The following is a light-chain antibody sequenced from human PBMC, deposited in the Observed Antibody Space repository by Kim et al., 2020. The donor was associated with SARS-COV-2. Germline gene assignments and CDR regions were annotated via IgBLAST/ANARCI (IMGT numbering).Light chain of an antibody. CDR3: QQTHSVPLT. CDR1: QTISKH. CDR2: GVY. V-gene: IGKV1-39*01. J-gene: IGKJ5*01. Sequence: DIQITQSPSSLSASLGDRVTITCQTSQTISKHLNWFRHQTPGKAPQLLIYGVYTLHIRAPSRFRGSGFGTDFSLTINNLQPEDFGTYYCQQTHSVPLTFGQGTRLEIK.